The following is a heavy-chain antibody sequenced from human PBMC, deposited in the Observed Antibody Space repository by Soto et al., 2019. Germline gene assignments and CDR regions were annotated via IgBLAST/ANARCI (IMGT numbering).Heavy chain of an antibody. D-gene: IGHD3-10*01. J-gene: IGHJ4*02. V-gene: IGHV4-59*12. CDR1: GDSISTDY. Sequence: SETLSLTCTVSGDSISTDYWSWIRQSPGKGLEWIGYIYYSGSTNYNPSLKSRVTISVDTSKNQFSLQLGSVTAADTAVYYCARETSSGSIDYWGQGTLVTVSS. CDR3: ARETSSGSIDY. CDR2: IYYSGST.